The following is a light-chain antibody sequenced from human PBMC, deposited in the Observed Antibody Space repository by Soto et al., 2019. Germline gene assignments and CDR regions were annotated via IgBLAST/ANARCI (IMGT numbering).Light chain of an antibody. CDR3: RSYTRSSLYV. J-gene: IGLJ1*01. V-gene: IGLV2-14*01. Sequence: QSALTQPASVSGSPGQSITISCTGTSSDVGGYNYVSWYQQHPGKAPKLMIYDVSNRPSGVSNRFSGSKSGNTASLTISGLQAEDEADYYCRSYTRSSLYVFGTGTKVTVL. CDR1: SSDVGGYNY. CDR2: DVS.